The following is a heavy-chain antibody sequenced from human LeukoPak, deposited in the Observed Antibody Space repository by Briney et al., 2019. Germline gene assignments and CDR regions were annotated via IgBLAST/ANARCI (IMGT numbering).Heavy chain of an antibody. CDR3: ARVIGSSGYYYYFDY. CDR1: GGSISSYY. CDR2: IYYSGST. V-gene: IGHV4-59*01. J-gene: IGHJ4*02. D-gene: IGHD3-22*01. Sequence: SETLSLTCTVSGGSISSYYWSWIRHPPGKGLEWMGYIYYSGSTNYNPSLKSRVTISVDTSKNQFSLKLSSVTAADTAVDYCARVIGSSGYYYYFDYWGQGTLVTVSS.